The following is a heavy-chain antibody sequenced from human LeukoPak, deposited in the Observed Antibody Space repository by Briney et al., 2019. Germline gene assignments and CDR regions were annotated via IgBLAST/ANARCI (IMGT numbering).Heavy chain of an antibody. Sequence: GGSLRLSCAASGFTFSSYGMHWVRRAPGKGLEWVAVISYDGSNKYYADSVKGRFTISRDNSKNTLYLQMNSLRAEDTAVYYCARGGRTTWHGMDVWGQGTTVTVSS. CDR1: GFTFSSYG. CDR3: ARGGRTTWHGMDV. D-gene: IGHD4-17*01. V-gene: IGHV3-30*03. J-gene: IGHJ6*02. CDR2: ISYDGSNK.